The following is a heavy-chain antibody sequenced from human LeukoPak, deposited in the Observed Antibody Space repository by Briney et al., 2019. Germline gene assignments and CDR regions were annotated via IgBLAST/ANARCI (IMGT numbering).Heavy chain of an antibody. CDR1: GYSFTTYA. J-gene: IGHJ4*02. CDR2: ITPGNGNT. Sequence: GASVKVSCKASGYSFTTYALHWVRQAPGQRPEWMGWITPGNGNTKYSQKFQGRVATTRDTTASTASLDLSSLRSEDTAVYYCAREAPSSTWSFDNWGQGTLVTVSS. V-gene: IGHV1-3*01. CDR3: AREAPSSTWSFDN. D-gene: IGHD6-13*01.